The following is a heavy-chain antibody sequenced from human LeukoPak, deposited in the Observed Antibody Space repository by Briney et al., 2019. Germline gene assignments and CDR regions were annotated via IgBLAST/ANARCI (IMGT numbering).Heavy chain of an antibody. J-gene: IGHJ4*02. CDR3: ARADSSSSRLDY. CDR2: INSKSRYI. V-gene: IGHV3-21*01. Sequence: GGSLRLSCAASGFTFSSYSMNWVRQAPGKGLEWVSSINSKSRYIYYADSLKGRFTISRDNGKNSVYLQMNSLRAEDTAVYFCARADSSSSRLDYWGQGTLVTVSS. CDR1: GFTFSSYS. D-gene: IGHD6-6*01.